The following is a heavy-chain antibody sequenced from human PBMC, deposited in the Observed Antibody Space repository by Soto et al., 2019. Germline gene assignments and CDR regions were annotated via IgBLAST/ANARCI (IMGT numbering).Heavy chain of an antibody. V-gene: IGHV1-18*01. CDR3: ARVAVTSSSWYSDAFDI. D-gene: IGHD6-13*01. J-gene: IGHJ3*02. CDR2: ISAYNGNT. CDR1: GYTFTSYG. Sequence: ASVKVSCKASGYTFTSYGISWVRQAPGQGLEWMGWISAYNGNTNYAQKLQGRVTMTTDTSTSTAYMELRSLRSDGTAVYYCARVAVTSSSWYSDAFDIWGQGTMVTVSS.